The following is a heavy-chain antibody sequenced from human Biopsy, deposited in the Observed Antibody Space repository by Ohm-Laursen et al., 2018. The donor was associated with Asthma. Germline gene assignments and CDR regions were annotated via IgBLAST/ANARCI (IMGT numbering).Heavy chain of an antibody. J-gene: IGHJ4*02. CDR1: GYSFTSDY. V-gene: IGHV1-46*01. CDR3: ARPSGTNPHYFDY. D-gene: IGHD1/OR15-1a*01. CDR2: FNPSGGST. Sequence: ASVKVSCKASGYSFTSDYIHWVRQAPGQGLEWMGIFNPSGGSTSYAQKFQGRVTMNRDTSTSTVYMELSSLRSEDTAVYYCARPSGTNPHYFDYWGQGTLVTVSS.